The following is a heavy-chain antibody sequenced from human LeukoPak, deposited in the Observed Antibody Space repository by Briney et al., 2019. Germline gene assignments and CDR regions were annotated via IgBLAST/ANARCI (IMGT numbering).Heavy chain of an antibody. D-gene: IGHD2-15*01. V-gene: IGHV3-21*01. CDR2: ITSSSGYI. CDR1: GFPISSYT. J-gene: IGHJ4*02. Sequence: GGALRLSCAASGFPISSYTMNWVRQSPRTGLEWISSITSSSGYIYSADSAKGRFTISRDNAKNSLYLEKNSLRVEDTAVYYCASGSGAAAYWGQGTLVTVSS. CDR3: ASGSGAAAY.